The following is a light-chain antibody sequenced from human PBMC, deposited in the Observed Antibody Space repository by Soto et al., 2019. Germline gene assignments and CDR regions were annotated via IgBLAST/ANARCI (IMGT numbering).Light chain of an antibody. CDR3: QHYGASPFT. V-gene: IGKV3-20*01. CDR1: RHVYINA. CDR2: GAS. J-gene: IGKJ3*01. Sequence: VVLTQSPATLSLSPGDRATLSCRASRHVYINALGWYQQKPGRTPTLLIYGASTRATDIPDRFSATGSWTDFSLTISGVEPEDSAVYYCQHYGASPFTCGPGTRLEI.